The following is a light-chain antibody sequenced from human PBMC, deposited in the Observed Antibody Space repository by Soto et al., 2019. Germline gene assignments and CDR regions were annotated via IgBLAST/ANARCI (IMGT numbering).Light chain of an antibody. CDR1: QYIGRY. J-gene: IGKJ4*01. CDR3: QQTYRTPLT. Sequence: DIQMTQSPSSLSASVGDRVTITCRAGQYIGRYLNWYQQKTGKAPKLLIYAASSLHSGVPSRFSGSGSGTDFTLTISSLPPEDFATYSCQQTYRTPLTFGGGTKLEIK. V-gene: IGKV1-39*01. CDR2: AAS.